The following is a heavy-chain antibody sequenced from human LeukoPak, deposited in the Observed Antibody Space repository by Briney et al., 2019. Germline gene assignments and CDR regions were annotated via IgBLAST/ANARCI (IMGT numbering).Heavy chain of an antibody. CDR3: ARGRIAAAGGGWKY. J-gene: IGHJ4*02. Sequence: GGSLRLSCAASGFTVSSNYMSWVRQAPGKGLEWVSVIYSGGSTYYADSVKGRFTISRDNSKNTLYLQMNSLRAEDTAVYYCARGRIAAAGGGWKYWGQGTLVTVSS. CDR2: IYSGGST. D-gene: IGHD6-13*01. V-gene: IGHV3-66*01. CDR1: GFTVSSNY.